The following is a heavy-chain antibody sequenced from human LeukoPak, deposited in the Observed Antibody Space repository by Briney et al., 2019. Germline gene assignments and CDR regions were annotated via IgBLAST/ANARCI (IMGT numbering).Heavy chain of an antibody. CDR1: GFIFSSYS. J-gene: IGHJ6*02. CDR3: AKDLTLYGDYQGYMDV. D-gene: IGHD4-17*01. Sequence: PGGSLRLSCAASGFIFSSYSMSWVRQAPGKGLEWVSVITGSGGNTYYADSVKGRFTISRDNSKNTLYLQMNSLRAEDTAVYYCAKDLTLYGDYQGYMDVWGQGTTVTVSS. V-gene: IGHV3-23*01. CDR2: ITGSGGNT.